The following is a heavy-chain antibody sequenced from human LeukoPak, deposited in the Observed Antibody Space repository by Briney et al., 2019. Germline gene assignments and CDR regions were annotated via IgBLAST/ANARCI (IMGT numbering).Heavy chain of an antibody. D-gene: IGHD3-22*01. CDR3: AKDASTYYYDSSGYSYFDY. CDR2: ISWDGGST. CDR1: GLTFDDYA. V-gene: IGHV3-43D*04. Sequence: GGSLRLSCAASGLTFDDYAMHWVRQAPGKGLEWVSLISWDGGSTYYADSVKGRFTISRDNSKNSLYLQMNSLRAEDTALYYCAKDASTYYYDSSGYSYFDYWGQGTLVTVSS. J-gene: IGHJ4*02.